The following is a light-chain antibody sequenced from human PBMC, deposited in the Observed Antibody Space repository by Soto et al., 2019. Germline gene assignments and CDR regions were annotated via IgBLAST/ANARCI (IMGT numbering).Light chain of an antibody. CDR1: QSISASY. CDR2: GAS. V-gene: IGKV3-20*01. CDR3: QQSDSTPYT. Sequence: EIVLTQSPGTLSLSPGERATLSCRASQSISASYIAWYQQKPGQAPRLLIYGASNRATGIPDRFSGSASGTDFVLTISRLEPEDFAMYYCQQSDSTPYTFGQGTKVEI. J-gene: IGKJ2*01.